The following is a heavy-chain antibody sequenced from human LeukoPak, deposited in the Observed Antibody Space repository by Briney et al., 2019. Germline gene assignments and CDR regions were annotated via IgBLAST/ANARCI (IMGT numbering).Heavy chain of an antibody. V-gene: IGHV3-48*01. Sequence: GGSLRLSCAASGFTFSSYNMNWVRQAPGQGLEWVSFISYSSRARYYADSVKGRFTISRDNFKDSLYLQMDSLRAENAAVFYCARAYCSSTSCFGWGQGTLVTVSS. CDR3: ARAYCSSTSCFG. CDR1: GFTFSSYN. D-gene: IGHD2-2*01. CDR2: ISYSSRAR. J-gene: IGHJ4*02.